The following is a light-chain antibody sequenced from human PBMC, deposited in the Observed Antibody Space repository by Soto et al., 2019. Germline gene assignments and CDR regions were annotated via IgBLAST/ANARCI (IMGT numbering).Light chain of an antibody. CDR2: DAS. CDR3: QQYNTYSWT. J-gene: IGKJ1*01. Sequence: DIQMTQSPSTLSASVGDRVTITCRAGQSMSGWLAWYQQKPGKAPKLLIYDASNLESGVPSRFGGSGSGTEFTLTISSLQPDDFATYYCQQYNTYSWTFGPGTKVDIK. V-gene: IGKV1-5*01. CDR1: QSMSGW.